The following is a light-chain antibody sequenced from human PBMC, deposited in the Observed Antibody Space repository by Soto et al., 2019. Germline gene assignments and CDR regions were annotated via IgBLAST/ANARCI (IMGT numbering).Light chain of an antibody. J-gene: IGKJ1*01. CDR2: GAS. Sequence: EVVMTQSPGTLSLSPGERATLSCRASQSVSSNLAWYQQKPGQAPRLLIYGASTRATGIPARFSGSGSGTDFTLTITSLQPEDFGTYYCHQTYSTPQTFGQGTKVDIK. V-gene: IGKV3-15*01. CDR1: QSVSSN. CDR3: HQTYSTPQT.